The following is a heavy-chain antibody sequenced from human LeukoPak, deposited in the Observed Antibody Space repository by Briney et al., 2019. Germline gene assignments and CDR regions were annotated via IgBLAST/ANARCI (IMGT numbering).Heavy chain of an antibody. J-gene: IGHJ4*02. CDR1: GASISSGNYH. CDR3: ARVRDDYSPILDS. D-gene: IGHD2-15*01. V-gene: IGHV4-61*02. Sequence: SETLSLTCTVSGASISSGNYHWSWIRQPAGKGLEWIGRVYISEGFKYNPSLKRRVSMSVDTSNNQFSLRLNSVTADDTAVYYCARVRDDYSPILDSWGQGTLVTVSS. CDR2: VYISEGF.